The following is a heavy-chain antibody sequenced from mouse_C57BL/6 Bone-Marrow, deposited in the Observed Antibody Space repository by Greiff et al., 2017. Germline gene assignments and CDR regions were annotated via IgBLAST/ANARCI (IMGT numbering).Heavy chain of an antibody. D-gene: IGHD1-1*01. CDR2: IDPENGDT. Sequence: QLVESGAELVRPGASVKLSCTASGFNIKDDYMHWVKQRPEQGLEWIGWIDPENGDTEYASKFQGKATITADTSSNTAYLQLSSLTSEDTAVYYCTPITTVDAMDYWGQGTSVTVSS. J-gene: IGHJ4*01. V-gene: IGHV14-4*01. CDR1: GFNIKDDY. CDR3: TPITTVDAMDY.